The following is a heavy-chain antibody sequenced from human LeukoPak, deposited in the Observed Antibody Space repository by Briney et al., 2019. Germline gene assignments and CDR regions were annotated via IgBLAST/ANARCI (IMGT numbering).Heavy chain of an antibody. J-gene: IGHJ6*02. D-gene: IGHD6-13*01. Sequence: PSETLSLTCTVSGGSISSYYWSWIRQPPGKGLEWIGYIYYSGSTNYNPSLKSRVTISVDTSKNQFSLKLSSVTAADTAVYYCAREQQQPSDGMDVWGQGTTVTVSS. CDR3: AREQQQPSDGMDV. CDR1: GGSISSYY. CDR2: IYYSGST. V-gene: IGHV4-59*01.